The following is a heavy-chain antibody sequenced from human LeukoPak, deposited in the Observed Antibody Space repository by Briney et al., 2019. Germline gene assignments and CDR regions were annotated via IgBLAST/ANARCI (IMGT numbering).Heavy chain of an antibody. CDR3: ARDYTYYDILTGYPYWYFDL. V-gene: IGHV3-7*01. CDR1: GFTFSSYW. D-gene: IGHD3-9*01. CDR2: IKQDGSEK. J-gene: IGHJ2*01. Sequence: PGGSLRLSCAASGFTFSSYWMSWVRQAPGKGLGWVANIKQDGSEKYHVDSVKGRFTISRDNAKNSPYLQMNSLRAEDTAVYYCARDYTYYDILTGYPYWYFDLWGRGTLVTVSS.